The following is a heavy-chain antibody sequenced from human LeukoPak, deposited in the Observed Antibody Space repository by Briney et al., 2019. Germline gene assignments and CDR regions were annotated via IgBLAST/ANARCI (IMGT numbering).Heavy chain of an antibody. D-gene: IGHD2-2*03. CDR3: ARVDGDAFDI. CDR1: GGSISSRSYY. V-gene: IGHV4-39*07. J-gene: IGHJ3*02. CDR2: IYYSGST. Sequence: SETLSLTCSVSGGSISSRSYYWGWIRQPPGKGLEWIGSIYYSGSTYYNPPLKSRVTISVDTSKNQFSLKLSSVTAADTAVYYCARVDGDAFDIWGQGTMVTVSS.